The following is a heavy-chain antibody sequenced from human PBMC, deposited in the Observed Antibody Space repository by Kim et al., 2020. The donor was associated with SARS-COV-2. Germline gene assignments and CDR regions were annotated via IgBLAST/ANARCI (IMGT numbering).Heavy chain of an antibody. CDR2: IFGSGHGT. D-gene: IGHD2-2*01. CDR3: AKNVHVTSVTFLWYFDL. J-gene: IGHJ2*01. CDR1: RFTFSGSA. V-gene: IGHV3-23*01. Sequence: GGSLRLSCVASRFTFSGSAMTWVRQAPGKGLEWVSTIFGSGHGTYYPDSVRGRFIVSRDNSKNTLYLQMNNLRADDTAIYYCAKNVHVTSVTFLWYFDLWGRGTSVTVSS.